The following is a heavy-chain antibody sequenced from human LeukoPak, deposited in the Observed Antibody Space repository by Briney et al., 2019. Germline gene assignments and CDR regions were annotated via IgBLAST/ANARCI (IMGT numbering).Heavy chain of an antibody. D-gene: IGHD1-1*01. V-gene: IGHV1-2*02. CDR3: ARRIKSGILPFDY. Sequence: ASVKVSCKASGYTFTDYYMHWVRQAPGQELEWMGWINSNNGGTKYAQKFQGRVTMTRDTSISTAYMELTRLRSDDTAVYYCARRIKSGILPFDYWGQGTLVTVSS. CDR1: GYTFTDYY. J-gene: IGHJ4*02. CDR2: INSNNGGT.